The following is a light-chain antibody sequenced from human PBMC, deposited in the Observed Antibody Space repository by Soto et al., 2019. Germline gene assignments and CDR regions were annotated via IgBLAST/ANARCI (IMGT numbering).Light chain of an antibody. Sequence: EIVLTQSPGTLSLSPGERATLSCRARQSISGTYLAWYQKKPGQAPRLLLYGASNRATGIPDRFSGSGYGTDFTLTIIRLEPEDCAVYYCQQYGSSSFAFGPGTKVEIK. CDR2: GAS. CDR3: QQYGSSSFA. J-gene: IGKJ3*01. CDR1: QSISGTY. V-gene: IGKV3-20*01.